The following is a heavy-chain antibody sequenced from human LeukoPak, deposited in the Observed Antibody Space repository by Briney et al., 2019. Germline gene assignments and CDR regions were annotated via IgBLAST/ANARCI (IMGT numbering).Heavy chain of an antibody. J-gene: IGHJ5*02. Sequence: ASVKVSCKASGYTFTSYYMHWVRQAPGQGLEWMGIINPSGGSTGYAQKFQGRVTMTRDTSTSTVYMELSSLRSEDTAVYYCARDTVIAYYDFWSGYSNQSNWFDPWGQGTLVTVSS. D-gene: IGHD3-3*01. CDR3: ARDTVIAYYDFWSGYSNQSNWFDP. CDR1: GYTFTSYY. V-gene: IGHV1-46*01. CDR2: INPSGGST.